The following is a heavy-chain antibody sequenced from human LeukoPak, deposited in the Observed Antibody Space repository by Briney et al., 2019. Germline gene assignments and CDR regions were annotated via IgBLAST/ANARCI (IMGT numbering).Heavy chain of an antibody. Sequence: GEPLRLSCSASGFTFKSYAMHWVRQAPGKGLEYVSSINTNGANTDYADSVKGRFTISRDNSRNTVYVQMNSLTPEDTAVYYCVKGLDYSSSQMDSWGQGTLVTVSS. J-gene: IGHJ4*02. CDR3: VKGLDYSSSQMDS. D-gene: IGHD6-6*01. CDR1: GFTFKSYA. CDR2: INTNGANT. V-gene: IGHV3-64*05.